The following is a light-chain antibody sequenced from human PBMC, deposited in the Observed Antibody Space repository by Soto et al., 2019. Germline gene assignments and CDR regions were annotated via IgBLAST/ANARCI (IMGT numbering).Light chain of an antibody. CDR3: RSYRSSSTLVV. J-gene: IGLJ2*01. V-gene: IGLV2-14*01. Sequence: QSALTQPASVSGSPGQSITISCTGTSSDVGGYNYVSWYQQHPGKAPKVMIYEVSNRPSGVSNRFSGSKSGNTASLTISGLQSEDEAEYYCRSYRSSSTLVVFGGGTKLTVL. CDR1: SSDVGGYNY. CDR2: EVS.